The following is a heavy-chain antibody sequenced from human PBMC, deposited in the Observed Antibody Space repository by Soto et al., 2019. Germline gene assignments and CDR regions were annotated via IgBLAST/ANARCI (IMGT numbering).Heavy chain of an antibody. D-gene: IGHD2-21*01. CDR2: INAGNGNT. J-gene: IGHJ6*02. Sequence: ASVKVSCKASGYTFTSYAMHWVRQAPGQRLEWMGWINAGNGNTKYSQKFQGRVTITRDTSASTAYMELSSLRSDDTAVYYCARDQAAMVRSDYYGMDVWGQGTTVTVSS. CDR1: GYTFTSYA. V-gene: IGHV1-3*01. CDR3: ARDQAAMVRSDYYGMDV.